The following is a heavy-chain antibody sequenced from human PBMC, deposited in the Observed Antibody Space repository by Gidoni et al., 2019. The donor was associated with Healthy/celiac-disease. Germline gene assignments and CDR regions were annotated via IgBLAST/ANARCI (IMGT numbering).Heavy chain of an antibody. CDR2: ISSNGGST. CDR1: GFTFSSYA. CDR3: VKDSGYYEERRAY. D-gene: IGHD3-22*01. V-gene: IGHV3-64D*06. J-gene: IGHJ4*02. Sequence: EVQLVESGGGLVQPGGSLRLSCSASGFTFSSYAMHWVRQAPGKGLEYVSAISSNGGSTYYADSVKGRFTISRDNSKNTLYLQMSSLRAEDTAVYYCVKDSGYYEERRAYWGQGTLVTVSS.